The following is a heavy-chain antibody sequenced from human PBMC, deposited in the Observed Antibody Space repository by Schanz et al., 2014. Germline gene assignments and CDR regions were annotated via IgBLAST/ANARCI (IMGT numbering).Heavy chain of an antibody. CDR3: AKDRSWDYDSSGYFDS. CDR2: VSSSSSYT. V-gene: IGHV3-11*05. J-gene: IGHJ4*02. CDR1: GFTFSDYY. D-gene: IGHD3-22*01. Sequence: PGGSLRLSCAASGFTFSDYYMSWIRQAPGKGLEWVSYVSSSSSYTHYADSVKGRFTISRDNAKNSLYLQMNSLRAEDTAVYYCAKDRSWDYDSSGYFDSWGQGTLVTVSS.